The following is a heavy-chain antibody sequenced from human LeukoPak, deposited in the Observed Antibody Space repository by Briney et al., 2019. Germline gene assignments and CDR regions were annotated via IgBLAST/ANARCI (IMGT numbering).Heavy chain of an antibody. CDR1: GYSFTSYW. D-gene: IGHD2-2*02. V-gene: IGHV5-51*01. J-gene: IGHJ6*03. CDR3: ARQVNVVPAAINYYYMDV. CDR2: IYPGDSDT. Sequence: GESLKISCKGSGYSFTSYWIGWVRQMPGKGLEWMGIIYPGDSDTRYSPSFQGQVTISADKSISTAYLQWSSLKASDTAVYYCARQVNVVPAAINYYYMDVWGKGTTVTVSS.